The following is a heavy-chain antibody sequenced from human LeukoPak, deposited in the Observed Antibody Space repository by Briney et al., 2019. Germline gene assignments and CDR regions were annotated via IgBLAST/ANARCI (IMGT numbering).Heavy chain of an antibody. CDR3: AKDAATDDYGGNRAFDI. D-gene: IGHD4-23*01. CDR2: ISWNSGSI. V-gene: IGHV3-9*01. Sequence: QPGRSLVLSCAASGFPFDDYAMHWVRQAPGKGLEGVSGISWNSGSICYADSVKGRFTISRDNAKNSLYLQMNSLRAEDTALYYCAKDAATDDYGGNRAFDIWGQGTMVTVSS. J-gene: IGHJ3*02. CDR1: GFPFDDYA.